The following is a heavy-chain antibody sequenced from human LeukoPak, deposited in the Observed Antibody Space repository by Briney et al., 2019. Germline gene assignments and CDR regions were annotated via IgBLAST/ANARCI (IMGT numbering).Heavy chain of an antibody. V-gene: IGHV1-18*01. CDR2: ISAYNGNT. J-gene: IGHJ4*02. D-gene: IGHD2-8*01. Sequence: ASVKVSCKASGYTFTSYGISWVRQAPGQGLEWMGWISAYNGNTNYAQKLQGRVTMTTDTSTSTAYMELRSLRSDDTAVCYCARDRGPYCTNGVCDFDYWGQGTLVTVSS. CDR1: GYTFTSYG. CDR3: ARDRGPYCTNGVCDFDY.